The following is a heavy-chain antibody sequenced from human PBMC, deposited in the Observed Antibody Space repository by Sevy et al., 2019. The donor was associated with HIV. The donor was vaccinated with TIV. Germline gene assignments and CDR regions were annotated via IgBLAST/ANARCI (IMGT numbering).Heavy chain of an antibody. Sequence: SETLSLTCTVSGGSISSSSYYWGWIRQPPGKGLEWIGSIYYSGSTYYNPSLKSRVTISVDTSKNQFSLKLSSVTAADTAVYYCARRGSVQLESWFDPWGQGTLVTVSS. V-gene: IGHV4-39*01. CDR2: IYYSGST. CDR1: GGSISSSSYY. J-gene: IGHJ5*02. CDR3: ARRGSVQLESWFDP. D-gene: IGHD3-16*01.